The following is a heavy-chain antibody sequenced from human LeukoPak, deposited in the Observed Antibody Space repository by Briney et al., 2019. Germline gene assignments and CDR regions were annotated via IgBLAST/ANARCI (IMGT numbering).Heavy chain of an antibody. J-gene: IGHJ5*02. CDR1: GYSSPSYW. D-gene: IGHD3-22*01. CDR2: IAPSDSYT. CDR3: VRQPPGVYDTTQNWFDP. V-gene: IGHV5-10-1*01. Sequence: GESLQISCKVSGYSSPSYWITWARQVPGKGLEWMGRIAPSDSYTNYNPSFEGHVTMSVEKSITTVYLQWSSLKASDTAMYYCVRQPPGVYDTTQNWFDPWGQGTLVTVSS.